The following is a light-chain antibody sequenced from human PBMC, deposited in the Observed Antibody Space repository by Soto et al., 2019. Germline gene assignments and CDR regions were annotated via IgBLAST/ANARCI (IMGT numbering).Light chain of an antibody. CDR1: RSVSSSQ. V-gene: IGKV3-20*01. CDR2: DAS. Sequence: EIVLTQSPGTLSLSPGERVTLSCRASRSVSSSQLAWYQQKPGQAPRLLIHDASSRATGISDRFTGSGSGTDFTLTITTLEPEDFAVYYCQQYNNWPPWTFGQGTKVDIK. J-gene: IGKJ1*01. CDR3: QQYNNWPPWT.